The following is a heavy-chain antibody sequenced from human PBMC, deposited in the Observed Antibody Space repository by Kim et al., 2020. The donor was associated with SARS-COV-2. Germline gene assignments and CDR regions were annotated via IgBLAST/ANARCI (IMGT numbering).Heavy chain of an antibody. CDR1: GFTFSSYG. J-gene: IGHJ4*02. V-gene: IGHV3-33*05. D-gene: IGHD4-17*01. CDR2: ISYDGSNK. CDR3: ARDVRGNYGDYSFDY. Sequence: GGSLRLSCAASGFTFSSYGMHWVRQAPGKGLEWVAVISYDGSNKYYADSVKGRFTISRDNSKNTLYLQMNSLRAEDTAVYYCARDVRGNYGDYSFDYWGQGTLVTVSS.